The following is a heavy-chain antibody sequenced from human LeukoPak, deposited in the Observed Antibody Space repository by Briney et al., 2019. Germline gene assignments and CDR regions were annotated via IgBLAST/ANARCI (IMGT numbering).Heavy chain of an antibody. V-gene: IGHV3-21*01. CDR2: ISSSSSYI. J-gene: IGHJ4*02. Sequence: GGSLRLSCAASGFTFNNYVMSWVRQAPGKGLEWVSSISSSSSYIYYADSVKGRFTISGDNAKNSLYLQMNSLRAEDTAVYYCARGDGYYDSSGYFDYWGQGTLVTVSS. CDR3: ARGDGYYDSSGYFDY. D-gene: IGHD3-22*01. CDR1: GFTFNNYV.